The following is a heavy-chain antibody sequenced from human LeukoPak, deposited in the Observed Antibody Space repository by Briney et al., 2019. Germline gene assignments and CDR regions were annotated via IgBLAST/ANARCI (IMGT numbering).Heavy chain of an antibody. D-gene: IGHD3-16*01. Sequence: ASVKVSCKASGYTFTSYYMHWVRQAPGQGLEWMGIINPSGGSTSYAQKFQGRVTMTRDTSTSTVYRELSSLRSEDTAVYYCARAETYDYVWGSYDYWGQGTLVTVSS. CDR1: GYTFTSYY. J-gene: IGHJ4*02. V-gene: IGHV1-46*01. CDR2: INPSGGST. CDR3: ARAETYDYVWGSYDY.